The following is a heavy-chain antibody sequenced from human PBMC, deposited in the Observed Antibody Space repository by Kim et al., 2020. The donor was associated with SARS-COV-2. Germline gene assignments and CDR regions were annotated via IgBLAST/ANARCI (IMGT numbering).Heavy chain of an antibody. CDR2: IWYDGSNK. Sequence: GGSLRLSCAASGFTFSSYGMHWVRQAPGKGLEWVAVIWYDGSNKYYADSVKGRFTISRDNSKNTLYLQMNSLRAEDTAVYYCAGVMSIAAAYHAFDIWGQGTMVTVSS. J-gene: IGHJ3*02. V-gene: IGHV3-33*01. D-gene: IGHD6-13*01. CDR3: AGVMSIAAAYHAFDI. CDR1: GFTFSSYG.